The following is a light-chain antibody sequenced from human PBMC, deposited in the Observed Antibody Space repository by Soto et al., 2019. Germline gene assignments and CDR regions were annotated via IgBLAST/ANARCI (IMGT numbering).Light chain of an antibody. CDR1: QSVSSN. V-gene: IGKV3-15*01. Sequence: EIVMTQSPATLSVSPGERATLSCRASQSVSSNLAWYQQKPGQAPRLLIYGASTRATGITARFSGSGSGTELNRNISSLQSEDFAVSSCQHYNNWPRTFGQGTKVEIK. CDR3: QHYNNWPRT. J-gene: IGKJ1*01. CDR2: GAS.